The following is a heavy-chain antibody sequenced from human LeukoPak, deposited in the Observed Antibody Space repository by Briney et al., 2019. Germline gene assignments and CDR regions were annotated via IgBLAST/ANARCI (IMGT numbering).Heavy chain of an antibody. Sequence: SQTLSLTCTVSGGSISSGSYYWSWIRQPAGKGLEWIGRIYTSGSTNYNPSLKSRVTISVDTSKNQFSLKLSSVTAADTAVYYCAREGGSGDYWGQGTLVTVSS. J-gene: IGHJ4*02. CDR2: IYTSGST. D-gene: IGHD3-10*01. CDR1: GGSISSGSYY. V-gene: IGHV4-61*02. CDR3: AREGGSGDY.